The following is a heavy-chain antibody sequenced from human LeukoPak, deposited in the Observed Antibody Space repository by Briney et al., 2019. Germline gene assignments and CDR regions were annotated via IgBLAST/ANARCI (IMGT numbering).Heavy chain of an antibody. CDR1: GFTFSSYS. V-gene: IGHV3-21*01. CDR3: ARRSRYYDYVWGSSRRGY. CDR2: ISSSSSYI. J-gene: IGHJ4*02. D-gene: IGHD3-16*01. Sequence: GGSLRLSCAASGFTFSSYSMNWVRQAPGKGLEWVSSISSSSSYIYYADSVKGRFTISRDNAKNSLYPQMNSLRAEDTAVYYCARRSRYYDYVWGSSRRGYWGQGTLVTVSS.